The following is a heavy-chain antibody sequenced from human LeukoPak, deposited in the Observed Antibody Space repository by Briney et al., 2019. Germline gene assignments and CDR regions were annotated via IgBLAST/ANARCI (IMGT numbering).Heavy chain of an antibody. CDR2: IGGSGGGT. J-gene: IGHJ3*02. D-gene: IGHD3/OR15-3a*01. V-gene: IGHV3-23*01. Sequence: QPGGSLRLSCAASGFTFSTYAMSWVRQAPGKGLEWVSTIGGSGGGTYFADSVKGRFNISRDNSKNTLYLQMNSLRAEDTAVYYCARYGLGAHAFDIWGQGTMVTVSS. CDR1: GFTFSTYA. CDR3: ARYGLGAHAFDI.